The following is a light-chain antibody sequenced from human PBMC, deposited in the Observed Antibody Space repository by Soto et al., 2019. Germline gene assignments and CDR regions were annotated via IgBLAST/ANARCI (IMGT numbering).Light chain of an antibody. V-gene: IGKV1-5*01. CDR1: QSISSY. CDR2: AAS. CDR3: QQYNSYSGT. Sequence: IQMTQSTSSLSASVGDRVTTTCRASQSISSYLNWYQQKPGKAPKLLIYAASSLESGVPSRFSGSGSGTEFTLTISSLQPDDFATYYCQQYNSYSGTFGQGTKVDI. J-gene: IGKJ1*01.